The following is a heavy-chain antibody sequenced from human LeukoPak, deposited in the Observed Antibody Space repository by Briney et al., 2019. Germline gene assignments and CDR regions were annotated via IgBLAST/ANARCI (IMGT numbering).Heavy chain of an antibody. J-gene: IGHJ4*02. D-gene: IGHD6-19*01. Sequence: GGSLGLSCAASGFTFSSYWMSWVRQAPGKGLEWVANIKQDGSEKYYVDSVKGRFTISRDNAKNSLYLQMNSLRAEDTAVYYCARDRVAVATDYWGQGTLVTVSS. CDR1: GFTFSSYW. CDR2: IKQDGSEK. CDR3: ARDRVAVATDY. V-gene: IGHV3-7*04.